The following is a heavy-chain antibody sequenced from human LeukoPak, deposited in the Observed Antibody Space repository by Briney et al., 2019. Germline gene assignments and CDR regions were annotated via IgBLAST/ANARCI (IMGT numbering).Heavy chain of an antibody. CDR3: AKAKDYYDSSGPDG. D-gene: IGHD3-22*01. Sequence: GGSLRVSCAASRFTFSSYAMSWVRQAPRKGLEWVSGITGSGGSTYYADSVRARFIISRDKSKNTLYLQMNSLRADDTAVYYCAKAKDYYDSSGPDGWGQGTLVTVSS. CDR1: RFTFSSYA. V-gene: IGHV3-23*01. CDR2: ITGSGGST. J-gene: IGHJ1*01.